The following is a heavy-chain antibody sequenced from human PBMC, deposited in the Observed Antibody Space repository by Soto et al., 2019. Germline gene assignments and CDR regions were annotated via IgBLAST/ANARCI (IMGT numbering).Heavy chain of an antibody. J-gene: IGHJ4*02. CDR3: ASSREGYYFDY. CDR2: ISSSGGST. Sequence: GGSLRLSCAAPGFTFGNYAMHWVRQAPGKGLEYVSTISSSGGSTYYANSVKGRFTISRDNSKNTLYLQMGSLRAEDMAVYYCASSREGYYFDYWGQGT. D-gene: IGHD1-26*01. CDR1: GFTFGNYA. V-gene: IGHV3-64*01.